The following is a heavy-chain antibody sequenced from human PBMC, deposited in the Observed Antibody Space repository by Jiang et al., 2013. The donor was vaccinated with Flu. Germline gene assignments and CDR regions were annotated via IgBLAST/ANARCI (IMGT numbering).Heavy chain of an antibody. CDR3: AKQDSSGPPFDY. D-gene: IGHD3-22*01. V-gene: IGHV3-30*18. Sequence: FTFSSYDMYWVRQAPGKGLEWVAVISYDGSNEHYADSVKGRFTISRDNSKNTLYLQMNSPRAEDTAVYFCAKQDSSGPPFDYWGQGTLVTVSS. CDR2: ISYDGSNE. CDR1: FTFSSYD. J-gene: IGHJ4*02.